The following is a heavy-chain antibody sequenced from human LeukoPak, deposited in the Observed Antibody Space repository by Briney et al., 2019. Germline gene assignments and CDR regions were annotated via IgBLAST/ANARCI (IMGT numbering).Heavy chain of an antibody. V-gene: IGHV1-18*01. D-gene: IGHD1-26*01. J-gene: IGHJ4*02. CDR3: VRARGSKWELLV. CDR1: GYTFTSYG. Sequence: GASVKVSCKASGYTFTSYGISWVRQATGQGLEWMGWISAYNGNTNYAQKLQGRVTMTTDTSTSTAYMELRGLRSDDTAVYYCVRARGSKWELLVWGQGTLVTVSS. CDR2: ISAYNGNT.